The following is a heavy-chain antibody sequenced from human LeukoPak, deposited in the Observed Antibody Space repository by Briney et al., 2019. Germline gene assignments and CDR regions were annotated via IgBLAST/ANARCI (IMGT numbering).Heavy chain of an antibody. CDR3: ATSGYRYNAFDI. Sequence: ASVKVSCKASGYTFTGYYMHWVRQDPGQGLEWMGWIKADSGDTNYAQRFQGRVTMTRDTSISTVYMDLSRLRSDDTAVYHCATSGYRYNAFDIWGQGTMVTVSS. V-gene: IGHV1-2*02. CDR1: GYTFTGYY. CDR2: IKADSGDT. J-gene: IGHJ3*02. D-gene: IGHD3-22*01.